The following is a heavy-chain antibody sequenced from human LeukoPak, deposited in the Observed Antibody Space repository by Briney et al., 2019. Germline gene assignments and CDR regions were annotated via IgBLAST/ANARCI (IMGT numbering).Heavy chain of an antibody. Sequence: PGGSLRLSCAASGFTFSSYAMSWVRQAPGKGLEWVSAISGSGGSTYYADSVKGRFTISRDDSKNTLYLQMNSLRAEDTAVYYCAKDPYDFWSGYFYYWGQGTLVTVSS. CDR2: ISGSGGST. V-gene: IGHV3-23*01. D-gene: IGHD3-3*01. J-gene: IGHJ4*02. CDR3: AKDPYDFWSGYFYY. CDR1: GFTFSSYA.